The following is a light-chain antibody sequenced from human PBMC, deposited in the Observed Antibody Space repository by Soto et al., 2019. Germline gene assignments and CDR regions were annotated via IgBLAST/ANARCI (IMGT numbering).Light chain of an antibody. V-gene: IGLV2-14*01. J-gene: IGLJ2*01. CDR3: SSYTTSSTVA. Sequence: QSALTQSASVSGSPGQSITISCTGTSSDIGGYNYVSWCQQHPDKAPKLMIFEVSNRPSGVSNRFSGSKSGNTASLTISGLLPEDEADYYCSSYTTSSTVAFGGGTKLTVL. CDR2: EVS. CDR1: SSDIGGYNY.